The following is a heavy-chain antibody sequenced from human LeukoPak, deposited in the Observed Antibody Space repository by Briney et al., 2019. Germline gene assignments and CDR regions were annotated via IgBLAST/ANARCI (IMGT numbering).Heavy chain of an antibody. CDR3: ARAIVVVPAATAEWHYYYYMDV. CDR2: IYTSGST. Sequence: SETLSLTCTVSGGSISSYYWSWIRQPPGKELEWIGYIYTSGSTNYNPSLKSRVTISVDTSKNQFSLKLSSVTAADTAVYYCARAIVVVPAATAEWHYYYYMDVWGKGTTVTVSS. V-gene: IGHV4-4*09. J-gene: IGHJ6*03. D-gene: IGHD2-2*01. CDR1: GGSISSYY.